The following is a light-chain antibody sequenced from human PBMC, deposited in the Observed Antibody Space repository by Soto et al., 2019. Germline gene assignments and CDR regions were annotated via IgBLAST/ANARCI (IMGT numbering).Light chain of an antibody. CDR2: GDT. J-gene: IGLJ3*02. V-gene: IGLV1-40*01. Sequence: QSALTQPPSVSGAPGQRVTISCAGSSSNIGAGFDVHWYQQLPGTPPKLLIYGDTKRPSGVPDRFSGSRSGSSVSLAITGLQAEDEADYYCQSYDRSLSGVFGGGTKLTVL. CDR1: SSNIGAGFD. CDR3: QSYDRSLSGV.